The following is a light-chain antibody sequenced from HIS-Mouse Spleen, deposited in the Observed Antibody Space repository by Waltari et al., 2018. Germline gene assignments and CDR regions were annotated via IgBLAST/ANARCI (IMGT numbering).Light chain of an antibody. V-gene: IGLV3-10*01. CDR1: ASPHKY. CDR2: EDS. Sequence: SYDLTQQPTVSVTPGQPARITRSCSASPHKYAYWYHQKSGQAPVLVIYEDSKRPSRRPERFSGSSSGTMATLTISGAQVEDEADYYCYSTDSSGNHRVFGGGTKLTVL. J-gene: IGLJ2*01. CDR3: YSTDSSGNHRV.